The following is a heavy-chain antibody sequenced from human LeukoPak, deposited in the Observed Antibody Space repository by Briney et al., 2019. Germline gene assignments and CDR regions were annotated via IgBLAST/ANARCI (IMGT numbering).Heavy chain of an antibody. Sequence: PGGSLRLSCAASGFTFSRYSMNWVRQAPGKGLEWLSYISSSSSTLYYADSVKGRFTISRDNAKNSLFLQMSSLRAEDTAVYYCARAISAVVTYYFDYWGQGTLVTVSS. CDR1: GFTFSRYS. CDR2: ISSSSSTL. CDR3: ARAISAVVTYYFDY. V-gene: IGHV3-48*01. D-gene: IGHD3-16*01. J-gene: IGHJ4*02.